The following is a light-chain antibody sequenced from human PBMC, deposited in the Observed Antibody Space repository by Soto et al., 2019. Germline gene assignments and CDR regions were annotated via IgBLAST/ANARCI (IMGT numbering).Light chain of an antibody. Sequence: QSALTQPASVSGSPGQSITISCTGTSSDVGGYNYVSWYQQHPGKAPKLIIYEVSNRPSGVSNRFSGSKSGNTASLTISGLQAEDEADYYCNSYTSKSTGVFGTWTKVTVL. CDR1: SSDVGGYNY. CDR2: EVS. CDR3: NSYTSKSTGV. V-gene: IGLV2-14*01. J-gene: IGLJ1*01.